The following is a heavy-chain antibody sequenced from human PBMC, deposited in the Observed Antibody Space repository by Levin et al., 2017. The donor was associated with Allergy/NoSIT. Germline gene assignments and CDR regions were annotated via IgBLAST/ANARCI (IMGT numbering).Heavy chain of an antibody. J-gene: IGHJ3*02. V-gene: IGHV1-69*13. CDR1: GGTFSSYA. Sequence: SVKVSCKASGGTFSSYAISWVRQAPGQGLEWMGGIIPIFGTANYAQKFQGRVTITADESTSTAYMELSSLRSEDTAVYYCARPYSSSSGAFDIWGQGTMVTVSS. CDR3: ARPYSSSSGAFDI. D-gene: IGHD6-6*01. CDR2: IIPIFGTA.